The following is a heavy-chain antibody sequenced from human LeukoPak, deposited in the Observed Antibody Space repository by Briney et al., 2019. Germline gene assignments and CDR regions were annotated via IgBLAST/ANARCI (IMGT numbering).Heavy chain of an antibody. CDR1: GYTFTSFG. CDR2: ISAYNGNT. CDR3: TRDLGVDTTMIFFDY. D-gene: IGHD3/OR15-3a*01. J-gene: IGHJ4*02. Sequence: ASVKVSCKASGYTFTSFGISWVRQAPGQGLEWMGWISAYNGNTNYAQKLQGRDTMTTDTSTSTAYMETRSLRSDDTAVYYCTRDLGVDTTMIFFDYWGQGSLVTVSS. V-gene: IGHV1-18*01.